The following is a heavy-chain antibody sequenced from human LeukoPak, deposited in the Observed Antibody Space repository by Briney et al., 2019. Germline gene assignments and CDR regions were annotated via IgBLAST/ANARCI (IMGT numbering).Heavy chain of an antibody. Sequence: GGSLGLSCIASGFTFNSYAMSWVRQAPGKGLEWVSYISSSGSTIYYADSVKGRFTISRDNAKNSLYLQMNSLRAEDTAVYYCAELGITMIGGVWGKGTTVTISS. V-gene: IGHV3-48*03. J-gene: IGHJ6*04. D-gene: IGHD3-10*02. CDR1: GFTFNSYA. CDR3: AELGITMIGGV. CDR2: ISSSGSTI.